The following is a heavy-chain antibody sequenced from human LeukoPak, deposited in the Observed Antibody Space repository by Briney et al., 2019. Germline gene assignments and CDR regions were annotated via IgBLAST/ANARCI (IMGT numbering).Heavy chain of an antibody. D-gene: IGHD3-9*01. CDR2: IYYSGST. CDR1: GGSISSYY. J-gene: IGHJ5*02. Sequence: SETLSLTCTVSGGSISSYYWSWIRQPPGKGLEWIGDIYYSGSTNYNPSLKSRVTISVDTSKNQFSLKLSSVTAADTAVYYCARLIPSYDILPAYWFDPWGQGTLVTVSS. V-gene: IGHV4-59*08. CDR3: ARLIPSYDILPAYWFDP.